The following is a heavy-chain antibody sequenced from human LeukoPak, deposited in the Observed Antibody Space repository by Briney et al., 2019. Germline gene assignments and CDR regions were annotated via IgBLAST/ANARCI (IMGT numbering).Heavy chain of an antibody. CDR3: ARDGTGYSSGWYLYMDV. V-gene: IGHV3-53*01. CDR1: GFTVSSNY. CDR2: IYSGGST. J-gene: IGHJ6*03. Sequence: GGSLRLSCAASGFTVSSNYMSWVRQAPGKGLEWVSVIYSGGSTYYADSVKGRFTISRDNSKNTLYLQMNSLRAEDKAVYYCARDGTGYSSGWYLYMDVWGKGTTVTVSS. D-gene: IGHD6-19*01.